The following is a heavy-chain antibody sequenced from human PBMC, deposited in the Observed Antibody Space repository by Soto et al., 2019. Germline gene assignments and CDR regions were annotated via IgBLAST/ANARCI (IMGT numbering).Heavy chain of an antibody. V-gene: IGHV4-30-2*06. D-gene: IGHD2-21*02. Sequence: PPETLSLTCSVSGVTMSYGCNSLSLIRLSPAKGREWRCYIAPRETTYYNPSFKSRLALSIDRPSNQLSLSLRSMTAADKAVYYCARGAGDDSFDFWG. CDR3: ARGAGDDSFDF. CDR2: IAPRETT. J-gene: IGHJ3*01. CDR1: GVTMSYGCNS.